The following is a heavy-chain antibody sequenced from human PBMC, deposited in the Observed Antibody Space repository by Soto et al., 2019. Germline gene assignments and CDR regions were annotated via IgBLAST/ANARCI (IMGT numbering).Heavy chain of an antibody. V-gene: IGHV4-31*03. CDR1: GGSISSGGYY. Sequence: GPGPQGASETLSLTCTVSGGSISSGGYYWGWIRQHPGKGLEWIGYIYYSGSTYYNPSLKSRVTISVDTSKNQFSLKLSSVTAADTAVYYCARDKYYYGSGKDGMDVWGQGTTVTVSS. CDR2: IYYSGST. CDR3: ARDKYYYGSGKDGMDV. D-gene: IGHD3-10*01. J-gene: IGHJ6*02.